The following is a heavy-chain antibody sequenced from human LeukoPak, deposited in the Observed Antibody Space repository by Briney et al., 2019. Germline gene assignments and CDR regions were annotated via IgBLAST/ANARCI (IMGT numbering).Heavy chain of an antibody. D-gene: IGHD1-26*01. J-gene: IGHJ6*03. V-gene: IGHV3-23*01. CDR3: AKPLYSGSYHIYYYYYMDV. Sequence: PGGSLRLSCAASGFTFNIYTLSWVRQAPGKGLEWVSIISDNGGSTYYADSVKGRFTISRDNSKNTLYLQMNSLRAEDTAIYYCAKPLYSGSYHIYYYYYMDVWGKGTTVTVSS. CDR2: ISDNGGST. CDR1: GFTFNIYT.